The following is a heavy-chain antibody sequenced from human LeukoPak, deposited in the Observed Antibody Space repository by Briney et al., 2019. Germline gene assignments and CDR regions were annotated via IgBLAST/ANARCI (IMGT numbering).Heavy chain of an antibody. CDR3: ARDPAPYSSSSLRRYNWFDP. Sequence: GGSLRLSCAASGFTFSSYSMNWVRQAPGKGLEWVSYISSSSSTIYYADSVKGRFTISRDNAKNSLYLQMNSLRAEDTAVYYCARDPAPYSSSSLRRYNWFDPWGQGTLVTVSS. J-gene: IGHJ5*02. V-gene: IGHV3-48*04. CDR2: ISSSSSTI. CDR1: GFTFSSYS. D-gene: IGHD6-6*01.